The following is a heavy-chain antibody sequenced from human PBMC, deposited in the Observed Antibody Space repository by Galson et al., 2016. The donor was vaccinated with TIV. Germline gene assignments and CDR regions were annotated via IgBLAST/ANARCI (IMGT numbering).Heavy chain of an antibody. J-gene: IGHJ6*02. CDR1: GLSVSDNY. CDR3: ARERRHCGNECFLRYYYGMDA. Sequence: SLRLSCAASGLSVSDNYMTWVRQAPGKGLEWVAPIDSDGSTIHADSVKGRFTVSRDNSKNMVYLQMNSLRPEDTAVYFCARERRHCGNECFLRYYYGMDAWGQGTTGTVSS. CDR2: IDSDGST. D-gene: IGHD2-21*01. V-gene: IGHV3-66*02.